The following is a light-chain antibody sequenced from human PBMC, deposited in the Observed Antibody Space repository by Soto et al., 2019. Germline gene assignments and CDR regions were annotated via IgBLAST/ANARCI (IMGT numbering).Light chain of an antibody. J-gene: IGKJ5*01. CDR2: GAS. CDR3: QQYGSSPIT. V-gene: IGKV3-20*01. Sequence: ESVLTQSPGTLALSPGERATLSCRASQSVSSSYLAWYQQKPGQAPRLLIYGASSRATGIPDRSSGSGSGTDFTLTITRLQPEDFAVYYCQQYGSSPITFGQGTRLEIK. CDR1: QSVSSSY.